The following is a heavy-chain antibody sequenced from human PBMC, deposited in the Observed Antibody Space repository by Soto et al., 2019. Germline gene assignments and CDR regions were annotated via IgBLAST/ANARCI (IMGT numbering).Heavy chain of an antibody. CDR2: IYYSGTT. CDR1: RGSINSGDYF. Sequence: LSLPCSVSRGSINSGDYFWGWIRQPPGKGLEWIGFIYYSGTTYYTPSLKSRTSISVDTSKNHFSLNLASVTAADTAVYFCGKAGRRDGNSSPGRFDTWGQGILVTVSS. V-gene: IGHV4-30-4*01. CDR3: GKAGRRDGNSSPGRFDT. D-gene: IGHD1-26*01. J-gene: IGHJ5*02.